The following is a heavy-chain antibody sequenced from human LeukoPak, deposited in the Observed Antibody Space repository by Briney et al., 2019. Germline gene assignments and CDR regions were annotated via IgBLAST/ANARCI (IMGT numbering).Heavy chain of an antibody. CDR3: AASYSHYYYYMDV. J-gene: IGHJ6*03. CDR1: GFTFTSSA. V-gene: IGHV1-58*02. D-gene: IGHD1-26*01. CDR2: IVVGSGNT. Sequence: GASVKVSCKASGFTFTSSAMQWVRQARGQRLEWIGWIVVGSGNTNYAQKFQERVTITRDMSTSTAYMDLSSLRSEDTAVYYCAASYSHYYYYMDVWGKGTTVTVSS.